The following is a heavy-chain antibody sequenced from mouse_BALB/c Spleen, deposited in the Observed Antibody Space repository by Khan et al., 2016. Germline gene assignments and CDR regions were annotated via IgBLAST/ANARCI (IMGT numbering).Heavy chain of an antibody. D-gene: IGHD1-1*01. CDR1: GFDFSRYW. V-gene: IGHV4-1*02. CDR2: INPDSSTI. Sequence: EVKLLESGGGLVQPGGSLKLSCAASGFDFSRYWMSWVRQAPGKGLEWIGEINPDSSTINYSPSLKDKFIISRENAKNTLYLQMSKVRSEDAALYYCGRLYYYGCVDYWGQGTTLTVSS. J-gene: IGHJ2*01. CDR3: GRLYYYGCVDY.